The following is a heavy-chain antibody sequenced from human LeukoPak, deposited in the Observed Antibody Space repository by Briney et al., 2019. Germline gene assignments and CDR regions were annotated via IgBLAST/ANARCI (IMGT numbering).Heavy chain of an antibody. V-gene: IGHV4-39*01. J-gene: IGHJ4*02. CDR3: ARATTTVYFDY. Sequence: SETLSLTCTVSGGSISSSSYHWGWIRQPPGKGLEWIGSIYYSGSTYYNPSLKSRVTISVDTSKNQFSLKLSSVTAADTAVYYCARATTTVYFDYWGQGTLVTVSS. CDR2: IYYSGST. CDR1: GGSISSSSYH. D-gene: IGHD4-17*01.